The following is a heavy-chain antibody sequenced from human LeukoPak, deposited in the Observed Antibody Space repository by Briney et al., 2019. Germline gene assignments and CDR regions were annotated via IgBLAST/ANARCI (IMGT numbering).Heavy chain of an antibody. Sequence: GGSRRLSCSASGFTFSSYWMHWVRQAPGKGRVWVSPLNSDGRSTSYADSVKGRFTIPRDNAKNTLYVQMNSLRAEDTAVYYCASPAEEQWLVGAFDYWGQGTLVTVSS. D-gene: IGHD6-19*01. CDR1: GFTFSSYW. J-gene: IGHJ4*02. CDR2: LNSDGRST. CDR3: ASPAEEQWLVGAFDY. V-gene: IGHV3-74*01.